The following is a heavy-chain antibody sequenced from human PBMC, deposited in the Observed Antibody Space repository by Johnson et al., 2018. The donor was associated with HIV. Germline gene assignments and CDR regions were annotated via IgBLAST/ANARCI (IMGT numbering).Heavy chain of an antibody. D-gene: IGHD3-9*01. V-gene: IGHV3-NL1*01. CDR2: INWSGGTT. CDR3: AKGDLTGWSTDAFDI. J-gene: IGHJ3*02. Sequence: QVQLVESGGGLVQPGGSLRLSCAASGFTFSSYGMHWVRQAPGKGLEWVSGINWSGGTTGYADSVKGRFTISRDKAKNSLYLQMSSLRPEDTALYYCAKGDLTGWSTDAFDIWGQGTMVTVSS. CDR1: GFTFSSYG.